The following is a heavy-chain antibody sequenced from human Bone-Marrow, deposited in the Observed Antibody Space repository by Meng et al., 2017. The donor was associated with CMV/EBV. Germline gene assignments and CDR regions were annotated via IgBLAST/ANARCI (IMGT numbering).Heavy chain of an antibody. J-gene: IGHJ5*02. V-gene: IGHV1-69*05. CDR1: GGTFSSYA. Sequence: SVKVSCKASGGTFSSYAISWVRQAPGQGLEWMGGIIPIFGTANYAQKFQGRVTITTDESTSTAYMELSSLRSEDTAVYYCARDGSGPNNWFDPWGPGNLVTVSS. CDR2: IIPIFGTA. D-gene: IGHD3-3*01. CDR3: ARDGSGPNNWFDP.